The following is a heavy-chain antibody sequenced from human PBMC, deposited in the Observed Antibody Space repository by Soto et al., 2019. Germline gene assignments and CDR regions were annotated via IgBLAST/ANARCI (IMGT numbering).Heavy chain of an antibody. CDR2: INPSGGST. D-gene: IGHD2-15*01. CDR3: ARQVDIDGDPLLRYGMDV. J-gene: IGHJ6*02. V-gene: IGHV1-46*01. Sequence: QVQLVQSGAEVKKPGASVKVSCKASGYTFTSYYMHWVRQAPGQGLEWMGIINPSGGSTSYAQKFKGRVTMTRDTSTSTVYMELSSLRSEDTAVYYCARQVDIDGDPLLRYGMDVWGQGTTVTVSS. CDR1: GYTFTSYY.